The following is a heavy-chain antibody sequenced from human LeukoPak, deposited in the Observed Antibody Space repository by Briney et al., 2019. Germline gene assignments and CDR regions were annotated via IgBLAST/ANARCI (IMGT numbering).Heavy chain of an antibody. Sequence: KPSETLSLTCTVSGGSISSSSYYWGWIRQPPGKGLEWIGSIYYSGSTYYNPSLKSRVTISVDTSKNQFSLKLSSVTAADTAVYYCARHEYSSGWYFNTDYFDYWGQGTLVTVSS. J-gene: IGHJ4*02. D-gene: IGHD6-19*01. CDR1: GGSISSSSYY. CDR3: ARHEYSSGWYFNTDYFDY. V-gene: IGHV4-39*01. CDR2: IYYSGST.